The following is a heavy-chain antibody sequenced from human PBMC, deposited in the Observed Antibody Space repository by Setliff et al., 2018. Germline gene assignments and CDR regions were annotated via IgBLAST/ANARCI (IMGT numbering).Heavy chain of an antibody. J-gene: IGHJ3*02. Sequence: ASVKVSCKTSGYIFTNYYIHWVRRAPGQGLEWTGWINANTGGTREVQKFQGRVTMTRDTSIDTAYMEVNRLTYDDTAVYYCARVGGYASAWHGIEAFDIWGQGAKVTVSS. CDR1: GYIFTNYY. CDR2: INANTGGT. D-gene: IGHD6-19*01. CDR3: ARVGGYASAWHGIEAFDI. V-gene: IGHV1-2*02.